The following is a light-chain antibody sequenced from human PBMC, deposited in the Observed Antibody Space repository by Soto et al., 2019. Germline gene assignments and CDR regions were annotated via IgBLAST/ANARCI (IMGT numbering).Light chain of an antibody. CDR3: QQSYSIPYT. CDR2: AAS. J-gene: IGKJ2*01. CDR1: QSINTY. Sequence: DIQMTQSPSSLSTSVGDRVTITCRASQSINTYLNWYQQKPGKAPKVLIYAASSLQSGVPSRFSGSGSGTDFTLSISSLQPEDFATYYCQQSYSIPYTFGQGTKLEI. V-gene: IGKV1-39*01.